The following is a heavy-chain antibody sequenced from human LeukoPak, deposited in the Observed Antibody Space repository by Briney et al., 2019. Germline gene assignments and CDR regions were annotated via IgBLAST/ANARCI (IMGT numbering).Heavy chain of an antibody. CDR1: GFTFSSYA. J-gene: IGHJ4*02. CDR3: ARVSAYSGYDHDY. CDR2: ISGSGGST. D-gene: IGHD5-12*01. Sequence: TGGSLRLSCAASGFTFSSYAMSWVRQAPGKGLEWVSAISGSGGSTNYADSVKGRFTISRDNAKNSLYLQMNSLRAEDTAVYYCARVSAYSGYDHDYWGQGTLVTVSS. V-gene: IGHV3-23*01.